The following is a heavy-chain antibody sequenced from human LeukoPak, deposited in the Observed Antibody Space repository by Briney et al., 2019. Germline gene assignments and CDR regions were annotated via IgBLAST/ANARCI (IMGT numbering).Heavy chain of an antibody. CDR1: GGSISSSSYY. J-gene: IGHJ4*02. D-gene: IGHD4-17*01. CDR3: ARSAKDYGDYY. V-gene: IGHV4-39*01. CDR2: IYYSGST. Sequence: PSGTLSLTCTVSGGSISSSSYYWGWIRQPPGKGLEWIGSIYYSGSTYYNPSLKSRVTISVDTSKNQFSLKLSSVTAADTAVYYCARSAKDYGDYYWGQGTLVTVSS.